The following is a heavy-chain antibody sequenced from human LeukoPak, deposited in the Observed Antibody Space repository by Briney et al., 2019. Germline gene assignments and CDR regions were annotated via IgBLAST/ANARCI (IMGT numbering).Heavy chain of an antibody. V-gene: IGHV4-61*02. CDR1: GDSLTSGHYY. Sequence: PSETLSLTCTVSGDSLTSGHYYWSWIRQPAGKGLEWIGRISTTGGSNYNPSLKRRVTMSMDTSKNKFSLKLSSVTAADTAVYYCARGGLDLFYWGQGTLVTVSS. CDR3: ARGGLDLFY. D-gene: IGHD1-7*01. CDR2: ISTTGGS. J-gene: IGHJ4*02.